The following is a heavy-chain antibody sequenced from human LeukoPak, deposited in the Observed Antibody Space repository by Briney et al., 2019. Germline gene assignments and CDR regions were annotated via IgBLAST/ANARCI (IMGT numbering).Heavy chain of an antibody. J-gene: IGHJ3*02. CDR1: GFTLNNAW. CDR3: ATPTTTSYAFDI. CDR2: IKSKTDGGTT. D-gene: IGHD4-11*01. V-gene: IGHV3-15*01. Sequence: GGSLRLSCAASGFTLNNAWMNWVRQAPGKGLEWVGRIKSKTDGGTTDYAAPVKGRFTISRDDSKNTLYLQMNSLKTEDTAAYYCATPTTTSYAFDIWGQGTMVTVSS.